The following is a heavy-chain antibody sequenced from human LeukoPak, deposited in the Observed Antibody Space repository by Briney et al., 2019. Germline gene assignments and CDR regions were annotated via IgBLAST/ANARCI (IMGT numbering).Heavy chain of an antibody. Sequence: SETLPLTCTVSGGSISRYYWSWIRQPPWKGLEWIGYIYYSGSTNYNPSLKSRVAISVDKSKNQFSLKLSSVTAADTAVYYCARVRVDAFDIWGQGTMVTVSS. CDR1: GGSISRYY. D-gene: IGHD2-2*01. V-gene: IGHV4-59*12. CDR3: ARVRVDAFDI. CDR2: IYYSGST. J-gene: IGHJ3*02.